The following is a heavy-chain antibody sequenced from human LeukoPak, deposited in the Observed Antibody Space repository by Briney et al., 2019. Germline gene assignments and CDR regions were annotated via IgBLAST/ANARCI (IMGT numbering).Heavy chain of an antibody. D-gene: IGHD5-18*01. Sequence: SETLSLTCTVSGGSISSYYWSWIRQPPGKGLEWIGSIYHSGSTYYNPSLKSRVTISVDTSKNQFSLKLSSVTAADTAVYYCARDSDTTLFYWGQGTLVTVSS. J-gene: IGHJ4*02. CDR2: IYHSGST. V-gene: IGHV4-38-2*02. CDR1: GGSISSYY. CDR3: ARDSDTTLFY.